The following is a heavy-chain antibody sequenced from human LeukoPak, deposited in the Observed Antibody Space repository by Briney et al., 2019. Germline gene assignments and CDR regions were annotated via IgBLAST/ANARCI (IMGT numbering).Heavy chain of an antibody. Sequence: GASLIRSWATSGLTCRGYDMSWSRQATGKGLEWVSYLSSSGSTMYYADSVKGRFTISRDNAKNSLYLQMNSLRAEDTAVYYCARDRAKRFLEWADAFDIWGQGTMVTVSS. J-gene: IGHJ3*02. CDR2: LSSSGSTM. V-gene: IGHV3-11*01. CDR3: ARDRAKRFLEWADAFDI. D-gene: IGHD3-3*01. CDR1: GLTCRGYD.